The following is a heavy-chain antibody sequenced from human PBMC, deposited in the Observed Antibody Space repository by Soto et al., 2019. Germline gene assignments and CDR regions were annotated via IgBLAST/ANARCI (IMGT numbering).Heavy chain of an antibody. V-gene: IGHV3-33*01. Sequence: GGSLRLSCAASGFTFSSYGMHWVRQAPGKGLEWVAVIWYDGSNKYYADSVKGRFTISRDNSKNTLYLQMNSLRAEDTAVYYCARGWYSSSWYGYFQHWGQGTLVTVSS. D-gene: IGHD6-13*01. CDR3: ARGWYSSSWYGYFQH. CDR1: GFTFSSYG. CDR2: IWYDGSNK. J-gene: IGHJ1*01.